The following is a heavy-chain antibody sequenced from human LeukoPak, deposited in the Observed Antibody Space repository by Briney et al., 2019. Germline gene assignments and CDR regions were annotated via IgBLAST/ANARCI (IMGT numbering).Heavy chain of an antibody. CDR2: IYYSGST. D-gene: IGHD2-2*01. J-gene: IGHJ4*02. Sequence: SETLSLTCTVSGGSISSYYWSWIRQPPGKGLEWIGYIYYSGSTNYNPSLKSRVTISVDTSKNQFSLKLSSVTAADTAVYYCARDVGYCSSTSCSDYWGQGTLVTVSS. V-gene: IGHV4-59*01. CDR1: GGSISSYY. CDR3: ARDVGYCSSTSCSDY.